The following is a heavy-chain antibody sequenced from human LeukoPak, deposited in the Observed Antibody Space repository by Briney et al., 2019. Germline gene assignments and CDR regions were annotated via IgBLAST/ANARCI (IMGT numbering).Heavy chain of an antibody. CDR2: IIPILGIA. V-gene: IGHV1-69*04. CDR1: GGTFSSYA. Sequence: SVKVSCKASGGTFSSYAIGWVRQAPGQGLEWMGRIIPILGIANYAQKFQGRVTITADKSTSTAYMELSSLRSEDTAVYYCARVTYYYDSSGQLDYWGQGTLVTVSS. D-gene: IGHD3-22*01. J-gene: IGHJ4*02. CDR3: ARVTYYYDSSGQLDY.